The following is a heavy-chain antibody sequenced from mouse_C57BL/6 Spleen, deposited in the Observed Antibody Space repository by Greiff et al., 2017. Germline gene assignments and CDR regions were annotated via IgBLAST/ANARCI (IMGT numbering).Heavy chain of an antibody. CDR2: INPSNGGT. D-gene: IGHD2-10*02. V-gene: IGHV1-53*01. CDR1: GYTFTRYW. Sequence: QVQLQQPGTELVKPGASVKLSCKASGYTFTRYWMHWVKQRPGQGLEWIGNINPSNGGTNYNEKFKSKATLTVDKSSRTAYMQLSSLTSEDAAVYYCASGGYEGWFAYWGQGTLVTVSA. CDR3: ASGGYEGWFAY. J-gene: IGHJ3*01.